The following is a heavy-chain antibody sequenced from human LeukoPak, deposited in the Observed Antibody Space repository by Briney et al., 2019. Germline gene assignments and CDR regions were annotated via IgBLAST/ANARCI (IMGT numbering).Heavy chain of an antibody. CDR3: ARFRDGSGSYWVDY. D-gene: IGHD3-10*01. V-gene: IGHV1-8*01. CDR2: MNPNSGNT. Sequence: ASVKVSCKASGYTFTSYDINWVRQATGQGLEWMGWMNPNSGNTGYAQKFQGRVTMTRNTSISTAYMELSSLRSEDTAVYYCARFRDGSGSYWVDYWGQGTLVTVSS. J-gene: IGHJ4*02. CDR1: GYTFTSYD.